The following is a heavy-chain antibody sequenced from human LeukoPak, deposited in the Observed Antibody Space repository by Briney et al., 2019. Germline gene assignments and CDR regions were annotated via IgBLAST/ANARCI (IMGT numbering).Heavy chain of an antibody. CDR3: ARGPGSSWAFDY. V-gene: IGHV4-34*01. D-gene: IGHD6-13*01. CDR2: INHSGST. CDR1: GGSFSGYY. J-gene: IGHJ4*02. Sequence: SETLSLTCAVYGGSFSGYYWSWIRQPPGKGLEWIGEINHSGSTNYNPSLKSRVTISVGTSKNQFSLKLSSVTAADTAVYYCARGPGSSWAFDYWGQGTLVTVSS.